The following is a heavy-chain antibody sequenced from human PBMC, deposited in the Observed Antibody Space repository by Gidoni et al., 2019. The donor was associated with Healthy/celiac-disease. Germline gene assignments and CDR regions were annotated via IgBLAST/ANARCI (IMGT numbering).Heavy chain of an antibody. CDR2: ISSSSSTI. J-gene: IGHJ5*02. CDR1: YGSYS. CDR3: ARDPTIFGVVKRGWFDP. Sequence: YGSYSMNWVRQAPGKGLEWVSYISSSSSTIYYADSVKGRFTISRDNAKNSLYLQMNSLRDEDTAVYYCARDPTIFGVVKRGWFDPWGQGTLVTVSS. D-gene: IGHD3-3*01. V-gene: IGHV3-48*02.